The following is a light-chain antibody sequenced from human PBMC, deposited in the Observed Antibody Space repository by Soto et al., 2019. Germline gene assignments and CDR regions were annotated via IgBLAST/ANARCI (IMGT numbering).Light chain of an antibody. CDR2: EVN. J-gene: IGLJ2*01. V-gene: IGLV2-23*02. CDR3: CSYAGRGRGL. Sequence: QSALTQPASMSGSPGQSLTISCTGTSRDVGNYNLVSWYQQHPGKVPKLIIYEVNERPSGVSNRFSGSKSGNTASLTISGLQAEDEADYSCCSYAGRGRGLFGGGTKLTVL. CDR1: SRDVGNYNL.